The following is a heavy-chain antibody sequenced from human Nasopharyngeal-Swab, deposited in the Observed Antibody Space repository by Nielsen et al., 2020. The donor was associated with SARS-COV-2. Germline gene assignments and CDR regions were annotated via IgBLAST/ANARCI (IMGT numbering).Heavy chain of an antibody. D-gene: IGHD3-22*01. CDR2: IKQGGSEK. V-gene: IGHV3-7*01. CDR3: ARDGSDYCDSSGYLDY. CDR1: GFTFSSYS. J-gene: IGHJ4*02. Sequence: GGSLRLSCAASGFTFSSYSMNWVRQAPGKGLEWVANIKQGGSEKYYVDSVKGRFTISRDNAKNSLYLQMNSLRAEDTAVYYCARDGSDYCDSSGYLDYWGQGTLVTVSS.